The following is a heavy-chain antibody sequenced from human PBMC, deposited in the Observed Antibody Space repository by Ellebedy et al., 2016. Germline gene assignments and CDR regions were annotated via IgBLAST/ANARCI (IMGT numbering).Heavy chain of an antibody. Sequence: SETLSLXXAVSGGSISSGGYSWSWIRQPPGKGLEWIGYIYHSGSTYYNPSLKSRVTISVDTSKNQFSLKLSSVTAADTAVYYCARGYIAVAGKDYYYYGMDVWGQGTTVTVSS. CDR2: IYHSGST. CDR1: GGSISSGGYS. J-gene: IGHJ6*02. CDR3: ARGYIAVAGKDYYYYGMDV. V-gene: IGHV4-30-2*01. D-gene: IGHD6-19*01.